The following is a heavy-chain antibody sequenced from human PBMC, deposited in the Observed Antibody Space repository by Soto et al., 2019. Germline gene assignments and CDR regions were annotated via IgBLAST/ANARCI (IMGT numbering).Heavy chain of an antibody. CDR3: ARAEGAARPGWFDP. D-gene: IGHD6-6*01. J-gene: IGHJ5*02. Sequence: QVQLVQSGAEVKKPGASVKVSCKASGYTFTSYGISWVRQAPGHGLEWLGWISAYNGNTNYAEKLQGRVTMTTDTYTRTAYRELRSLRSDDTAVYYCARAEGAARPGWFDPWGQGPLVTVSS. CDR2: ISAYNGNT. V-gene: IGHV1-18*01. CDR1: GYTFTSYG.